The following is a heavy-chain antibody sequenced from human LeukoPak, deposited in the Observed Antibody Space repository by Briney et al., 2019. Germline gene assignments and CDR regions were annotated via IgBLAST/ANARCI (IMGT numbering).Heavy chain of an antibody. Sequence: PGGSLRLSCAASGFTFSDYYMSWIRQAPGKGLEWVSYISNSGSTIYYADSVKGRFFISRDNAKNSLYLQMNSLRAEDTAVYYCASPFIAAAGSLLDYWGQGTLVTVSS. J-gene: IGHJ4*02. CDR3: ASPFIAAAGSLLDY. D-gene: IGHD6-13*01. CDR2: ISNSGSTI. CDR1: GFTFSDYY. V-gene: IGHV3-11*04.